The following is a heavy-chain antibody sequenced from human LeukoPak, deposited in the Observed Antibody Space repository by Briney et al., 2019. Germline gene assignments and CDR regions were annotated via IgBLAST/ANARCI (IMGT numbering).Heavy chain of an antibody. V-gene: IGHV5-51*01. D-gene: IGHD2-21*02. Sequence: GASRQISCPGSGYIFTTYWIGWVRQLPGKGLEGMGIIDPRDSDARYSPSFQGQVTILVDKSISTAYLQWSSLKASDTVMYYCARRGRIVVVTTTHDAFDIWGQGTMVTVSS. CDR2: IDPRDSDA. J-gene: IGHJ3*02. CDR3: ARRGRIVVVTTTHDAFDI. CDR1: GYIFTTYW.